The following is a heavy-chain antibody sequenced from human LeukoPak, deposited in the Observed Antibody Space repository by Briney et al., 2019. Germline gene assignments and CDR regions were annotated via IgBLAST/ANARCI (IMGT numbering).Heavy chain of an antibody. CDR1: GGSISSYY. Sequence: SETLSLTCTVSGGSISSYYWSWIRQPPGKGLEWIGYVYYSGSTNYNPSLKSRVTISVDTSKNQFSLKLSSVTAADTAVYYCAGYQLLLDAFDIWGQGTMVTVSS. CDR3: AGYQLLLDAFDI. CDR2: VYYSGST. V-gene: IGHV4-59*01. J-gene: IGHJ3*02. D-gene: IGHD2-2*01.